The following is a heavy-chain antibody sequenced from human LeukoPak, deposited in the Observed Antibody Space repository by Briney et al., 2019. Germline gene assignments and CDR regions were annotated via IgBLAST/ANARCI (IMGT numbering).Heavy chain of an antibody. J-gene: IGHJ3*02. CDR2: IYYSGST. CDR3: ARDLIRGASRAFDI. V-gene: IGHV4-59*12. CDR1: GGSISSYY. Sequence: SETLSLTCTVSGGSISSYYWSWIRQPPGKGLEWIGYIYYSGSTNYNPSLKSRVTISVDTSKNQFSLKLSSVTAADTAVYYCARDLIRGASRAFDIWGQGTMVTVSS. D-gene: IGHD3-16*01.